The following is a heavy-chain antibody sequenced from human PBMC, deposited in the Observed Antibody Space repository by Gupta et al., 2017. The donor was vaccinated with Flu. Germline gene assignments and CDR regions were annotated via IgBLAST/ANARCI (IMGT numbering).Heavy chain of an antibody. CDR3: ARHFNAFDI. Sequence: QLQLPESGPGLVKPSETLSLLCTVSGRSISGNFYWGWIRQPPGKGLEWIGSTHSRGNTYSNPSLKSRVTTSVDTSKNQFSLNLNSVTAEDTAVYYCARHFNAFDIWGQGTLVTVSS. CDR2: THSRGNT. V-gene: IGHV4-39*01. J-gene: IGHJ3*02. CDR1: GRSISGNFY.